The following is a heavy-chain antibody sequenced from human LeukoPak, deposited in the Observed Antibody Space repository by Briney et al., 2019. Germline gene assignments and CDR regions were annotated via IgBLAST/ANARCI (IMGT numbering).Heavy chain of an antibody. D-gene: IGHD1-26*01. J-gene: IGHJ4*02. CDR3: AKESSGEWELLYLLDY. CDR1: RFTFSIYA. CDR2: ISGRAERT. V-gene: IGHV3-23*01. Sequence: GGSLRLSCAASRFTFSIYAMGWFRQAPGKGLEWVSVISGRAERTYYADSVKGRFTISRDNSMDTLYLQMNSLRAEDTAVYYCAKESSGEWELLYLLDYWGQGTLVTVSS.